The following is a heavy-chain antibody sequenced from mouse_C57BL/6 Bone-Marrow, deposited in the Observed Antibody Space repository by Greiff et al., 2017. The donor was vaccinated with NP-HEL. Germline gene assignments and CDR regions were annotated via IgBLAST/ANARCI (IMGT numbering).Heavy chain of an antibody. V-gene: IGHV1-22*01. J-gene: IGHJ1*03. CDR1: GYTFTDYN. D-gene: IGHD1-1*02. CDR2: INPNNGGT. CDR3: ARSSGGSLCDIDV. Sequence: VQLQQSGPELVKPGASVKMSCKASGYTFTDYNMPWVKQSHGKSLEWIGYINPNNGGTSYNQKFKGKATLTVNKSSSTAYLELRSLTSEESAVYDWARSSGGSLCDIDVWGTGTTVTVSS.